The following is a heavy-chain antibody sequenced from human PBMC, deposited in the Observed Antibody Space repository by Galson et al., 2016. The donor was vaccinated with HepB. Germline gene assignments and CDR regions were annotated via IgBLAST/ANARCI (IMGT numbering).Heavy chain of an antibody. CDR1: GFTFSSYW. CDR2: IRGNGGAP. D-gene: IGHD5-24*01. J-gene: IGHJ4*02. CDR3: ARDHGGYNSMDY. Sequence: SLRLSCAASGFTFSSYWMHWVRQAPGKGLVWVSRIRGNGGAPSYAASVRGRFTISRDNAKNTLYLQMNRLRVEDTAVYYCARDHGGYNSMDYWGQGTLVTVSS. V-gene: IGHV3-74*01.